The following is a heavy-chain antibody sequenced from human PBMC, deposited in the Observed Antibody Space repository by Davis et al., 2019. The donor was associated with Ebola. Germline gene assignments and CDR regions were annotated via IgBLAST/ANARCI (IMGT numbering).Heavy chain of an antibody. Sequence: GESLKISCAASGFPFSNYWMHWVRQVPGKGLVWVSRIKGDGNLIYADSVKGRFTISRDNARNTVYLQMNSLRVEDTAVYYCTTGAMAAYDIWGQGTMVTVSS. J-gene: IGHJ3*02. CDR2: IKGDGNL. CDR3: TTGAMAAYDI. CDR1: GFPFSNYW. V-gene: IGHV3-74*01. D-gene: IGHD5-18*01.